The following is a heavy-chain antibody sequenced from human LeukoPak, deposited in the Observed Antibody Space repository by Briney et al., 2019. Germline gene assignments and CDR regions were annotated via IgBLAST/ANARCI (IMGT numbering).Heavy chain of an antibody. CDR1: GFPFSSYA. CDR3: VRGYSFGPYGMDV. D-gene: IGHD2-15*01. J-gene: IGHJ6*02. V-gene: IGHV3-64D*09. Sequence: GGSLRLSCSASGFPFSSYAMHXVRQAPGKGLEYYADSVKGRFTISRDNSKNTLYLQMSSLRAEDTAVYFCVRGYSFGPYGMDVWGQGTTVSVSS.